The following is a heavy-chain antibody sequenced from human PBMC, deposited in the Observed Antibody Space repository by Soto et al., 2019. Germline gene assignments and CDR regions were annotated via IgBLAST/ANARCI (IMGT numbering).Heavy chain of an antibody. J-gene: IGHJ4*02. CDR2: VIPIFGTA. CDR3: ATTTVTTLAQYYFDY. V-gene: IGHV1-69*13. CDR1: GGTFSSYA. D-gene: IGHD4-17*01. Sequence: SVKVSCKASGGTFSSYAISWVRQAPGQGLEWMGGVIPIFGTANYAQKFQGRVTITADESTSTAYMELSSLRSEDTAVYYCATTTVTTLAQYYFDYWGQGTLVTVS.